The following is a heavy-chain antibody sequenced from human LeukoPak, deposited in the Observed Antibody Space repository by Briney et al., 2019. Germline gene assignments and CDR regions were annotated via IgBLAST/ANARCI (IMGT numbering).Heavy chain of an antibody. CDR1: GFTFSSYG. CDR3: VRQLVS. D-gene: IGHD5-18*01. CDR2: ISGSGGST. V-gene: IGHV3-23*01. Sequence: GGSLRLSCAASGFTFSSYGMSWVREAPGKGLEWVSAISGSGGSTYYADSVKGRFTISRDNAKNPLYLQMNSLRAEDTAVYYCVRQLVSWGQGTLVTVSS. J-gene: IGHJ4*02.